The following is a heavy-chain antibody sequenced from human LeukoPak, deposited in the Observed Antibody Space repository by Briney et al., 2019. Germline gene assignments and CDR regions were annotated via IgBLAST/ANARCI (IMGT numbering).Heavy chain of an antibody. Sequence: PSETLSLTCTVSGGSISSSSYYWGWIRQPPGKGLEWIGSIYYSGSTYYNPSLKSRVTISVDASKNQFSLKLSSVTAADTAVYYCARRWRTGTTRTHMDVWGKGTTVTVSS. CDR1: GGSISSSSYY. V-gene: IGHV4-39*01. CDR2: IYYSGST. D-gene: IGHD1-7*01. J-gene: IGHJ6*03. CDR3: ARRWRTGTTRTHMDV.